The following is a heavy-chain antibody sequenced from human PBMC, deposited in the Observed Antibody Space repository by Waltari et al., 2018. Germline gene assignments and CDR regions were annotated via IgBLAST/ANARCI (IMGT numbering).Heavy chain of an antibody. CDR3: AKEVVGIQLWLGAFDY. D-gene: IGHD5-18*01. J-gene: IGHJ4*02. V-gene: IGHV3-48*03. CDR1: GFTFSSYE. Sequence: EVQLVESGGGLVQPGGSLRLSCAASGFTFSSYEMNWVRQAPGKGLGWVSYISSSGSTKYYADSGKVRFTISRDNAKNSLYLQMNSLRAEDTAVYYCAKEVVGIQLWLGAFDYWGQGTLVTVSS. CDR2: ISSSGSTK.